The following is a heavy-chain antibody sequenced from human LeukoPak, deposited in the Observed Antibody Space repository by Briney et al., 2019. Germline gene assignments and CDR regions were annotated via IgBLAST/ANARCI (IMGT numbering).Heavy chain of an antibody. CDR2: ISRSGTII. CDR3: ARERDDYYFDY. V-gene: IGHV3-48*03. J-gene: IGHJ4*02. CDR1: GFTFSGYE. Sequence: PGGSLRFSCAGSGFTFSGYELNWVSQAPGKGLEWVSYISRSGTIISYADSVKGRFTIYRDNAKNSLYLQMNSLRAEDTAVYYCARERDDYYFDYWGQGTLVTVSS. D-gene: IGHD3-3*01.